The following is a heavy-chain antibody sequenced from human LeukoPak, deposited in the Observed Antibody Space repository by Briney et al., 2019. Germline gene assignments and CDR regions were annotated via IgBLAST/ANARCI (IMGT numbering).Heavy chain of an antibody. CDR3: AKDRYQYSSSSLLDY. V-gene: IGHV3-23*01. CDR1: GFTFSDYA. CDR2: VSGSGVST. D-gene: IGHD6-6*01. J-gene: IGHJ4*02. Sequence: GGSLRLSCAASGFTFSDYAMRWVRQAPGRGLEWVSTVSGSGVSTYYADSVKGRFTISRDNSKSTLSLQMNSLRAEDTAIYYCAKDRYQYSSSSLLDYWGQGTLVTVSS.